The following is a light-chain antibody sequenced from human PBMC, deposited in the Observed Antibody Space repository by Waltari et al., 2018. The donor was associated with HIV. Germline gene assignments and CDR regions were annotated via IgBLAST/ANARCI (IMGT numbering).Light chain of an antibody. CDR3: SSWDDSLFGVA. Sequence: QSVLTQPPSASGTPGQPVTFSCSGRDSNLGTNTVNCYQRLPGTAPKLLIYTNAQRPSGVTDGFSGSKSGTSASLAISGLQSEDEAIYYCSSWDDSLFGVAFGGGTTVTVL. V-gene: IGLV1-44*01. CDR2: TNA. J-gene: IGLJ2*01. CDR1: DSNLGTNT.